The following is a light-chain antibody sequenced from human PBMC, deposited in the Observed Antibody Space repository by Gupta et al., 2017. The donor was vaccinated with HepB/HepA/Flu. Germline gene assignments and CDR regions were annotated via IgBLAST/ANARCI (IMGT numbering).Light chain of an antibody. CDR2: GAS. CDR3: QQYGFSPLLT. CDR1: QSIISRY. Sequence: EIVLTQSPGPLSLSPGERATLSCRASQSIISRYLAWYQQKPGQAPRLLIYGASSRATGIPDRFSGSGSGTDFTLTISRLEPEDFAVYHCQQYGFSPLLTFGGGTKVEIK. J-gene: IGKJ4*01. V-gene: IGKV3-20*01.